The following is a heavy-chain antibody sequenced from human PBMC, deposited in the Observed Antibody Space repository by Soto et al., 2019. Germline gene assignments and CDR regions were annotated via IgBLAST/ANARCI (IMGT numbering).Heavy chain of an antibody. V-gene: IGHV4-59*01. Sequence: SETLSLTCAVYGGSFSGYYWSWIRQPPGKGLEWIGYIYYSGSTNYNPSLKSRVTISVDTSKNQFSLKLSSVTAADTAVYYCARGIEGWYQGRYYYGMDVWGQGTTVTVSS. CDR2: IYYSGST. CDR1: GGSFSGYY. J-gene: IGHJ6*02. D-gene: IGHD6-19*01. CDR3: ARGIEGWYQGRYYYGMDV.